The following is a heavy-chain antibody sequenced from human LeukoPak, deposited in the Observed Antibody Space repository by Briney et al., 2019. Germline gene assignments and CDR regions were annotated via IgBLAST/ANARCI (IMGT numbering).Heavy chain of an antibody. CDR1: GSTFKNAW. D-gene: IGHD3-10*01. CDR2: IKPTADGGPT. Sequence: GGSLRLSCAASGSTFKNAWMSWVRQAPGKGLEWVGHIKPTADGGPTDYAAPVKGRFTISRDDSKNTLYLQMNSLKTEDTAVYYCSAERYYSFYFWGQGMLVTVSS. J-gene: IGHJ4*02. V-gene: IGHV3-15*01. CDR3: SAERYYSFYF.